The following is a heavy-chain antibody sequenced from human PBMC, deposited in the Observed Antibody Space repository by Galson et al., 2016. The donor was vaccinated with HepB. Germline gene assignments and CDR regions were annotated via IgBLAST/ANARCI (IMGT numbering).Heavy chain of an antibody. Sequence: SLRLSCAASGFTFRDYGMTWVRQAPGKGLEVVSSISRSGESTDYADSVKGRFTISRDNSKNTLSLQMNSLTADDTAIYYCVQGSTAPAVWGKGTTVTDSS. CDR2: ISRSGEST. CDR3: VQGSTAPAV. J-gene: IGHJ6*04. CDR1: GFTFRDYG. D-gene: IGHD2-2*01. V-gene: IGHV3-23*01.